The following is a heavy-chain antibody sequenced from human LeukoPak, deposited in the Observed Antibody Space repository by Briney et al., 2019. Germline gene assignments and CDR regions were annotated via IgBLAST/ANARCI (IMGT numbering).Heavy chain of an antibody. Sequence: SETLSLTCTVSGGSIRSNYWNWIRQSPGKGLEWIGYIHNSGNTNQNPSLNSRVTISVDTSKNQFSLKLSSVTAAETAVYYCARGGGCTSTSCDLDHWGQGILVTVSS. CDR2: IHNSGNT. V-gene: IGHV4-59*01. D-gene: IGHD2-2*01. J-gene: IGHJ4*02. CDR1: GGSIRSNY. CDR3: ARGGGCTSTSCDLDH.